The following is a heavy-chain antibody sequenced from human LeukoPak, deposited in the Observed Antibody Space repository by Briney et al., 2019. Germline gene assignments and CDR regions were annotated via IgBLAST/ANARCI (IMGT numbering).Heavy chain of an antibody. V-gene: IGHV3-7*01. Sequence: GSLRLSCAASGFTFSSDYMSWVRQAPGKGLEWVANIKPDGSETAYGDSVKGRFTISRDNAKNSLYLQMNSLRVDDTAVYYCARDPAYGALDYWGQGTLVTVSS. CDR1: GFTFSSDY. CDR2: IKPDGSET. CDR3: ARDPAYGALDY. J-gene: IGHJ4*02. D-gene: IGHD4-17*01.